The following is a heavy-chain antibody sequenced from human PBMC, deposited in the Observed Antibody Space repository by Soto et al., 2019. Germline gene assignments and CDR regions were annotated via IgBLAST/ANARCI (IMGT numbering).Heavy chain of an antibody. CDR3: ARGDVRGYSYGYYYYGMDV. CDR2: IYYSGST. V-gene: IGHV4-30-4*02. D-gene: IGHD5-18*01. CDR1: GGSIYSEGYY. Sequence: SVPLCLTCTVSGGSIYSEGYYLGWIRQSPEKGLEWIGYIYYSGSTYYNPSLKSRVTISVDTSKNQLSLKLSSVTAADTAVYYCARGDVRGYSYGYYYYGMDVWGQGTTVTV. J-gene: IGHJ6*02.